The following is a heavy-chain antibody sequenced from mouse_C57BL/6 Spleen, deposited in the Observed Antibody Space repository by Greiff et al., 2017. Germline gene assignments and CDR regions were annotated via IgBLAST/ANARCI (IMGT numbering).Heavy chain of an antibody. J-gene: IGHJ2*01. CDR3: ARSHYYGSSSYFDY. Sequence: EVQGVESGGGLVKPGGSLKLSCAASGFTFSDYGMHWVRQAPEKGLEWVAYISSGSSTIYYADTVKGRFTISRDNAKNTLFLQKTSLRSEDTAMYYCARSHYYGSSSYFDYWGQGTTLTVSS. V-gene: IGHV5-17*01. CDR2: ISSGSSTI. CDR1: GFTFSDYG. D-gene: IGHD1-1*01.